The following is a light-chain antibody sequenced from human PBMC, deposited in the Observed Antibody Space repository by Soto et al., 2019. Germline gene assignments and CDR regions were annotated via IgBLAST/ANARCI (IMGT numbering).Light chain of an antibody. Sequence: EIVMTQSPATLSVSPGERATLSCRASQRVYSSLAWYQQKPGQAPRRLIYGASTRATGIPARFRGTGSATEFALTISSLQSEDSAVYYCQQYNKWPLTFGGGTKVEIK. CDR2: GAS. CDR1: QRVYSS. V-gene: IGKV3-15*01. CDR3: QQYNKWPLT. J-gene: IGKJ4*01.